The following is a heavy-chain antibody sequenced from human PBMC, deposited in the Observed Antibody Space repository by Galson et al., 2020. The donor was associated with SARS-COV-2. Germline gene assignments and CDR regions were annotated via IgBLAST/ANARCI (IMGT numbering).Heavy chain of an antibody. J-gene: IGHJ4*02. CDR2: IYHSGTT. CDR3: SRPTTVAQFDS. Sequence: SETLSLTCAVSGGSISSDNWWSWVSQPQGKGLEWIGDIYHSGTTNYNKSLKSRVTRSVDKSKNQFSLNQRSVTAADTAGYFCSRPTTVAQFDSWGQGTLVTVS. D-gene: IGHD1-1*01. CDR1: GGSISSDNW. V-gene: IGHV4-4*02.